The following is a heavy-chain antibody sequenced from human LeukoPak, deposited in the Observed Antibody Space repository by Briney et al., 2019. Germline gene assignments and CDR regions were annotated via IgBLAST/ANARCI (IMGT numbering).Heavy chain of an antibody. Sequence: SETLSLTCTVSGGSISSGGYYWSWIRQHPGKGLEWIGYIYYSGSTYYNPSLKSRVTISVDTSKNQFSPKLSSVTAADTAVYYCARAPISGPFDYWGQGTLVTVSS. CDR1: GGSISSGGYY. CDR2: IYYSGST. D-gene: IGHD1-26*01. CDR3: ARAPISGPFDY. J-gene: IGHJ4*02. V-gene: IGHV4-31*03.